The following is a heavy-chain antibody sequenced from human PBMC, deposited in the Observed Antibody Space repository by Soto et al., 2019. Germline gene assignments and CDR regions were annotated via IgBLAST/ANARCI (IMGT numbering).Heavy chain of an antibody. CDR2: INPSGGST. D-gene: IGHD3-3*02. J-gene: IGHJ6*02. CDR1: GYTFTSYY. CDR3: ARDKGRPQLGGNYYYITDV. Sequence: ASVKVSCKASGYTFTSYYMNWVRQAPGQGLDWMGIINPSGGSTSYAQKFQGRVTITADESARTVYMELNGLRSEDTAVYYCARDKGRPQLGGNYYYITDVWGQGTSVTVSS. V-gene: IGHV1-46*01.